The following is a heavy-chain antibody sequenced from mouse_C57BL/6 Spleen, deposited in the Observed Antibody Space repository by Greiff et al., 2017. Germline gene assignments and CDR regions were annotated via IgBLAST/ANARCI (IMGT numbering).Heavy chain of an antibody. CDR2: IHPNSGST. V-gene: IGHV1-64*01. CDR3: ARRYYAMDY. CDR1: GYTFTSYW. J-gene: IGHJ4*01. Sequence: QVHVKQPGAELVKPGASVKLSCKASGYTFTSYWMHWVKQRPGQGLEWIGMIHPNSGSTNYNEKFKSKATLTVDKSSSTAYMQLSSLTSEDSAVYYCARRYYAMDYWGQGTSVTVSS.